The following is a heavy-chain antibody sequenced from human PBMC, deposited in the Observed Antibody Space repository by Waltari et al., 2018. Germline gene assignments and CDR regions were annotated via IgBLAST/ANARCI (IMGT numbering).Heavy chain of an antibody. Sequence: QVQLQQWAAGLLGPSETLSPTCAVYGASFSGYYWGWVRQPPGKGLEWIGQIRHPGSTNYNPSLKSRVTISIDTPRSQFSLRLSSVTAADTALYFCTRGGNYDFWSHRPFVDPWGQGTLVTVSS. J-gene: IGHJ5*02. CDR3: TRGGNYDFWSHRPFVDP. CDR1: GASFSGYY. D-gene: IGHD3-3*01. V-gene: IGHV4-34*01. CDR2: IRHPGST.